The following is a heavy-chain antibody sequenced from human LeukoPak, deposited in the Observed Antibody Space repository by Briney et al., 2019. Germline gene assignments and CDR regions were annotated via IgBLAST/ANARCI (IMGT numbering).Heavy chain of an antibody. J-gene: IGHJ4*02. Sequence: GGSLRLSCTVSGFTVSSNSMIWVHQAPGKGLEWVSFIYSDNTHYSDSVKGRFTISRDNSKNTLYLQMNSLRAEDTAVYYCARRAGAYSHPYDYWGQGTLVTVSS. V-gene: IGHV3-53*01. CDR1: GFTVSSNS. D-gene: IGHD4/OR15-4a*01. CDR2: IYSDNT. CDR3: ARRAGAYSHPYDY.